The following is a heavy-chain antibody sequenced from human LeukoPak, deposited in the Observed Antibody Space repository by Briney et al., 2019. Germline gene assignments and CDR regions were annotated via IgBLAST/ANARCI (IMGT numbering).Heavy chain of an antibody. D-gene: IGHD3-22*01. CDR1: GYTFTSYY. Sequence: ASVKVSCKASGYTFTSYYMHWVRQAPGQGLGWMGIINPSGGSTSYAQKFQGRVTITAAESTSTAYMELSSLRSEDTAVYYCARDIYDSSGYYFVGYWGQGTLVTVSS. J-gene: IGHJ4*02. V-gene: IGHV1-46*01. CDR3: ARDIYDSSGYYFVGY. CDR2: INPSGGST.